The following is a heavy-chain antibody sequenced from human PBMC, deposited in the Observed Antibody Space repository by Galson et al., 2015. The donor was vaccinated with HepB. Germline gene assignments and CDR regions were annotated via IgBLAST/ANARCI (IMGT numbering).Heavy chain of an antibody. CDR1: GFTFSSYS. D-gene: IGHD3-9*01. J-gene: IGHJ4*02. V-gene: IGHV3-21*01. CDR3: ARAADILTGYLGY. CDR2: VSSSSYI. Sequence: SLRLSCAASGFTFSSYSMNWVRQAPGKGLEWVSSVSSSSYIYYADSVKGRFTISRDNAKNSLYLQMNSLRAEDTAVYYCARAADILTGYLGYWGQGTLVTVSS.